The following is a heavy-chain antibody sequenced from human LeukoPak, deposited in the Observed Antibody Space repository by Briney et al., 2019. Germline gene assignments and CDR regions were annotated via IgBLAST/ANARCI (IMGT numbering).Heavy chain of an antibody. V-gene: IGHV1-18*01. J-gene: IGHJ4*02. Sequence: ASVKVSCKASGYTFTIYGIRWVRQAPRQPLEWMGWISPYNGNTNYAQKLQGRVTMTTDTSTSTAYMELRSLRSDDTAVYYCARDLYYYGSGSLTAIDYWGQGTLVTVSS. CDR1: GYTFTIYG. CDR2: ISPYNGNT. CDR3: ARDLYYYGSGSLTAIDY. D-gene: IGHD3-10*01.